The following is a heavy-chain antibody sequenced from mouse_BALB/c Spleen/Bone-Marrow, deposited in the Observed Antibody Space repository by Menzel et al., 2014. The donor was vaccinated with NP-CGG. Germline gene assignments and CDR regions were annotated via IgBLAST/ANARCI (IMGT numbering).Heavy chain of an antibody. CDR3: TREGDSPFAY. Sequence: VQLQQSGAELVKPGASVKLSCKASGYTFTSYYMYWVKQRPGQGLEWIGEINPRNGGTNFNERFKSKATLTVDKSSSTAYMQLSSLTSEDSAVYYCTREGDSPFAYWGQGTLVTVSA. CDR1: GYTFTSYY. J-gene: IGHJ3*01. CDR2: INPRNGGT. D-gene: IGHD2-13*01. V-gene: IGHV1S81*02.